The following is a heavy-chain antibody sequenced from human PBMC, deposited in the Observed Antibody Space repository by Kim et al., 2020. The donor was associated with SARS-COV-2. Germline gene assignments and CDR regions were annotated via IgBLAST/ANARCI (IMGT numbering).Heavy chain of an antibody. D-gene: IGHD3-3*02. J-gene: IGHJ4*02. V-gene: IGHV3-74*01. Sequence: GGSLRLSCAASGFTFTNYWIHWVRQIPGKGPVWVSSVGGDGGSRYYADSVKGRFTTSRDNANNMVYLQMNSRRVDDTAIYYCTSIFEYWGLGALANGSS. CDR1: GFTFTNYW. CDR2: VGGDGGSR. CDR3: TSIFEY.